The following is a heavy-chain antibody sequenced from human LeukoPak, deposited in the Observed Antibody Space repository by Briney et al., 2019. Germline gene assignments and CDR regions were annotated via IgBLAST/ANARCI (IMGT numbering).Heavy chain of an antibody. J-gene: IGHJ6*03. CDR3: ARDALTAAGAGITYYYYYMDV. D-gene: IGHD6-13*01. CDR2: ISWNSGSI. CDR1: GFTFDDYA. Sequence: HSGGSLRLSCAASGFTFDDYAMHWVRQAPGKGLEWVSGISWNSGSIGYADSVKGRFTISRDNAKKSVYLEMNSLRAEDTGVYYCARDALTAAGAGITYYYYYMDVWGKGTTVSVSS. V-gene: IGHV3-9*01.